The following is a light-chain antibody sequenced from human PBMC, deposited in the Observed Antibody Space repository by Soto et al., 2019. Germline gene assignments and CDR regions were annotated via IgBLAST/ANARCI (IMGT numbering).Light chain of an antibody. CDR1: SSDVGGYNY. Sequence: QSVLTQPASVSGSPGQSITISCTGTSSDVGGYNYVSWYQQHPGKAPKLMIYELSNRPSGVSNRFSGSKSGNTASLDISGLQPEGEADYACSSYTSGGTHVFRTGTKVTVL. CDR2: ELS. J-gene: IGLJ1*01. CDR3: SSYTSGGTHV. V-gene: IGLV2-14*01.